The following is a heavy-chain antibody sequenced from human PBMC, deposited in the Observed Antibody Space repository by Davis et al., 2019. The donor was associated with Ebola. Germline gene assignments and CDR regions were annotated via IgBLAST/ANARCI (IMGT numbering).Heavy chain of an antibody. V-gene: IGHV4-39*01. J-gene: IGHJ4*02. CDR1: GGSISSSSYY. CDR2: IYYSGST. CDR3: ARWARKMATGIDY. D-gene: IGHD5-24*01. Sequence: SETLSLTCTVSGGSISSSSYYWGWIRQPPGKGLEWIGSIYYSGSTYYNPSLKSRVTISVDTSKNQFSLKLSSVTAADTAVYYCARWARKMATGIDYWGQGTLVTVSS.